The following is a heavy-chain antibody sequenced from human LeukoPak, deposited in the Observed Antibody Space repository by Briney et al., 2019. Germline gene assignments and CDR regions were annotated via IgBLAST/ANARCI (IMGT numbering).Heavy chain of an antibody. J-gene: IGHJ6*02. V-gene: IGHV4-4*07. Sequence: SETLSLTCTVSGGYIRDRYFSWIRQPAGKGLEWIGRMYVSGTTNYNPSLRSRVSMSMDTSKNQFSLRLTSVTAADTAVYYCVRENYYDSSGYSEGMDVWGQGTTVTVS. CDR2: MYVSGTT. CDR3: VRENYYDSSGYSEGMDV. CDR1: GGYIRDRY. D-gene: IGHD3-22*01.